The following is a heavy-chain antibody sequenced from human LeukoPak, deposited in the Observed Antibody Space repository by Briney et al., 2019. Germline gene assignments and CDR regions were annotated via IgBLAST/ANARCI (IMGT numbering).Heavy chain of an antibody. CDR2: INEDGSTI. V-gene: IGHV3-7*05. D-gene: IGHD1-26*01. CDR3: ARWSYVLGTWFLDS. Sequence: TGESLRLSCEASGFTFNSYWMSWVRQAPGKGLEWVADINEDGSTIYYVNSVKGRFTISRDNAKNSLSLQLNTLRAEDRAVYYCARWSYVLGTWFLDSWGQGALVTVSS. CDR1: GFTFNSYW. J-gene: IGHJ4*02.